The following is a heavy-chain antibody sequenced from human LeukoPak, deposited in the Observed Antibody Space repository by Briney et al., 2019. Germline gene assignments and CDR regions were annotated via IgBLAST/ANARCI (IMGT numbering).Heavy chain of an antibody. CDR1: GGSISSGSYY. Sequence: SETLSLTCTVSGGSISSGSYYWSWIRQPAGKGLEWIGRIYTSGSTNYNPSLKSRFTISVDTTKNQFYLKLSSVTAADTAVYYCARDPSYHYYDSSGYGDYWGQGTLVTVSS. J-gene: IGHJ4*02. V-gene: IGHV4-61*02. D-gene: IGHD3-22*01. CDR2: IYTSGST. CDR3: ARDPSYHYYDSSGYGDY.